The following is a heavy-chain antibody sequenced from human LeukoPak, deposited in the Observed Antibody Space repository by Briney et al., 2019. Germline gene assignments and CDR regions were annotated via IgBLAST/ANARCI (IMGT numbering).Heavy chain of an antibody. V-gene: IGHV3-74*01. CDR2: IRGDGYDT. Sequence: GGSLRLSCTASGLRFSDFWMHWVRQAPGKGLVWVSRIRGDGYDTNYADSVKGRFTISRDNAQNTLYLQMNSLRAEDTAVYYCASDRVLGSGSLDNWGQGALVTVSS. CDR1: GLRFSDFW. J-gene: IGHJ4*02. D-gene: IGHD3-10*01. CDR3: ASDRVLGSGSLDN.